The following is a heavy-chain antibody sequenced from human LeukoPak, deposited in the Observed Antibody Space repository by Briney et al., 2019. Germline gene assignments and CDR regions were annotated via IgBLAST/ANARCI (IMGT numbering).Heavy chain of an antibody. Sequence: SETLSLTCTVSGGSISSGSYYWGWIRQPPGKGLEWLGSIYYSGSTYYNPSLKSRVTISVDTSKNQFSLKLSSVTAADTAVYYCARAELSSGWLDYWGQGTLVTVSS. J-gene: IGHJ4*02. CDR3: ARAELSSGWLDY. CDR2: IYYSGST. D-gene: IGHD6-19*01. V-gene: IGHV4-39*01. CDR1: GGSISSGSYY.